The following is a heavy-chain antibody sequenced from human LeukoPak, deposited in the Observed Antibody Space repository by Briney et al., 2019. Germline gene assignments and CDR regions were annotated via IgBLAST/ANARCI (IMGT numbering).Heavy chain of an antibody. CDR1: GFTFSSYA. CDR3: AKVLSAAPDNWFDS. J-gene: IGHJ5*01. D-gene: IGHD2-2*01. CDR2: ISGTSTIT. V-gene: IGHV3-23*01. Sequence: GGSLRLSCAASGFTFSSYAMTWVRQAPGTGLEWVSGISGTSTITYYADSVKGRFTISRDNSRNTLYLQMNSLRAEDTALYYCAKVLSAAPDNWFDSWGQGTLAIVSS.